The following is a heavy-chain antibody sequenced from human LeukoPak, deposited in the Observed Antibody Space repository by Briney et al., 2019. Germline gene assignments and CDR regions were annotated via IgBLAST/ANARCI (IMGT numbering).Heavy chain of an antibody. D-gene: IGHD6-13*01. CDR2: ISSSGTTI. CDR1: GFTFISYE. Sequence: GGSLRLSCAASGFTFISYEMNWVCQAPGKGLEGVSYISSSGTTIHYADSVKGRFTISRDNAKNSLYLKMNSLRAEDTAVYYCARYGSIAAAGTFDYWGQGTLVTVSS. V-gene: IGHV3-48*03. J-gene: IGHJ4*02. CDR3: ARYGSIAAAGTFDY.